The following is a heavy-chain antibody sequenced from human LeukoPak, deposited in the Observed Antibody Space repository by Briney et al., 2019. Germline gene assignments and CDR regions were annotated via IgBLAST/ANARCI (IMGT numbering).Heavy chain of an antibody. CDR2: ISSSSSYI. CDR3: ARAPGYCSSTSCPPYYFDY. J-gene: IGHJ4*02. Sequence: LGGSLRLSCAASGFTFSSYSMNWVRQAPGKGLEWVSSISSSSSYIYYADSVKGRFTISRDNAKNSLYLQMNSLRAEDTAVYYCARAPGYCSSTSCPPYYFDYWGQGTLVTVSS. D-gene: IGHD2-2*01. V-gene: IGHV3-21*01. CDR1: GFTFSSYS.